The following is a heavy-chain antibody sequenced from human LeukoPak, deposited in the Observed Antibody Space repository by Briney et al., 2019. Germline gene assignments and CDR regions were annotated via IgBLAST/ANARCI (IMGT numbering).Heavy chain of an antibody. Sequence: GGSLRLSCAASGFTFSSYAMNWVRQAPGKGLEWISYISDSGTTKNYADSVKGRFAVSRDNAKNSLYLQMNSLRAEDTAVYYCARDPEVTTDSSGGFDYWGQGTRVTVSS. D-gene: IGHD2-21*02. CDR3: ARDPEVTTDSSGGFDY. V-gene: IGHV3-48*03. CDR2: ISDSGTTK. J-gene: IGHJ4*02. CDR1: GFTFSSYA.